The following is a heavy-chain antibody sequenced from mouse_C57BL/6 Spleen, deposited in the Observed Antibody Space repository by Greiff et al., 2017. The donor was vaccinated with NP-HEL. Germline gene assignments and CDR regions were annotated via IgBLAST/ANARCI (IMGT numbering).Heavy chain of an antibody. CDR1: GYAFSSYW. Sequence: QVQLQQSGAELVKPGASVKISCKASGYAFSSYWMNWVKQRPGKGLEWIGQIYPGDGDTNYNGKFKGKATLTADKSSSTAYMQLSSLTSEDSAVYFCAREGNYYYGSRGFPAWFAYWGQGTLVTVSA. CDR2: IYPGDGDT. D-gene: IGHD1-1*01. J-gene: IGHJ3*01. CDR3: AREGNYYYGSRGFPAWFAY. V-gene: IGHV1-80*01.